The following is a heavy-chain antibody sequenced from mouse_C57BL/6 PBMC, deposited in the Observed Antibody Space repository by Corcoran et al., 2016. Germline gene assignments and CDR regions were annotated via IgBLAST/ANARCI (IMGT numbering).Heavy chain of an antibody. J-gene: IGHJ2*01. Sequence: EVQLQQSGPELVKPGASVKISCKASGYTFTDYYINWVKQSHGKSLEWIGDINPNNGGTSYNQKFKGKATLTVDKSSSTAYMELRSLTSEDSAVYYCARERVTVVAYYFDYWGQGTTLTVSS. CDR3: ARERVTVVAYYFDY. CDR1: GYTFTDYY. V-gene: IGHV1-26*01. D-gene: IGHD1-1*01. CDR2: INPNNGGT.